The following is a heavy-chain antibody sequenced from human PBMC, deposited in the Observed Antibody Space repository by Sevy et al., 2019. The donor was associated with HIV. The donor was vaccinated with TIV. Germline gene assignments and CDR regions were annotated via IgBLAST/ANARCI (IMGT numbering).Heavy chain of an antibody. CDR1: GFTFSSYG. CDR3: ARGARRSPLDY. CDR2: IWYDGSNK. J-gene: IGHJ4*02. Sequence: RGSLRLSCAASGFTFSSYGMHWVRQAPGKGLEWVAVIWYDGSNKYYADSVKGRFTISRDNSKNTLYLQMNSLRAEDTAVYYCARGARRSPLDYWGQGTLVTVSS. V-gene: IGHV3-33*01.